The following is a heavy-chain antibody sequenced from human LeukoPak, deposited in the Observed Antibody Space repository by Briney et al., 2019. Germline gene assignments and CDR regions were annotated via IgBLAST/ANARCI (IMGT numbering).Heavy chain of an antibody. V-gene: IGHV3-9*01. J-gene: IGHJ4*02. D-gene: IGHD5-24*01. CDR3: VKDRGLRNQWLQVTYDS. CDR2: ISWNSVNI. CDR1: GFTFDVYA. Sequence: GGSLRLSCAASGFTFDVYAMHWVRQAPGKGLEWVSGISWNSVNIGHEDSVKGRFTISRDNAKNSLHLQMNSLRPEDTALYYCVKDRGLRNQWLQVTYDSWGQGTLVTVSS.